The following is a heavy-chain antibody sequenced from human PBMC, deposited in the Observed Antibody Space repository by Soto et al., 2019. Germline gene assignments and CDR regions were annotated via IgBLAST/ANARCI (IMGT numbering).Heavy chain of an antibody. J-gene: IGHJ4*02. CDR2: IWFDGSNT. Sequence: QVQLVESGGGVVQPGRSLRLSCAASGFIFSNYDIHWVRQAPGKGLAWVAVIWFDGSNTYYAYSVKGRLTVSRDNSKNPLYLQMNSLRAEDTAVYYCARGIGDGVTVIHYFDPWGQGTLVTVSS. V-gene: IGHV3-33*01. CDR1: GFIFSNYD. CDR3: ARGIGDGVTVIHYFDP. D-gene: IGHD2-21*02.